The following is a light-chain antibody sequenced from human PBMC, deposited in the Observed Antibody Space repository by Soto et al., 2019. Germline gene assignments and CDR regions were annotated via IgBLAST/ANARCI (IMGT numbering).Light chain of an antibody. J-gene: IGKJ4*01. CDR1: QRLSRY. Sequence: EIVLTQSPATLSLSPGERATLSCRASQRLSRYLAWYQQKPGQAPRLLIYDASIRAPGIPARFSGSGSGTDFTLTISRLEPEDFAVYYCQQRSDWLTFGGGTKVEI. CDR3: QQRSDWLT. V-gene: IGKV3-11*01. CDR2: DAS.